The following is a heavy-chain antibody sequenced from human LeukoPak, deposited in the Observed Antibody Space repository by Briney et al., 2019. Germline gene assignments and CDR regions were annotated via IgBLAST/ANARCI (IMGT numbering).Heavy chain of an antibody. Sequence: SETLSLTCTVSGVSISSSSYYWGWIRQPAGKGLEWIGRIYTSGSTNYNPSLKSRVTMSVDTSKNQFSLKLSSVTAADTAVYYCARGIRPMVAAATRYYYYMDVWGKGTTVTVSS. V-gene: IGHV4-61*02. CDR2: IYTSGST. D-gene: IGHD6-13*01. CDR3: ARGIRPMVAAATRYYYYMDV. CDR1: GVSISSSSYY. J-gene: IGHJ6*03.